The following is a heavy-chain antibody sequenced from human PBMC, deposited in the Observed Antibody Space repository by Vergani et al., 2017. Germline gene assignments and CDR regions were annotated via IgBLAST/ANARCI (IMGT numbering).Heavy chain of an antibody. D-gene: IGHD3-16*01. V-gene: IGHV3-21*01. CDR1: GFTFSSYS. J-gene: IGHJ4*02. CDR3: ARESEMSSWGWLEYYFDY. Sequence: EVQLVESGGGLVKPGGSLRLSCAASGFTFSSYSMNWVRQAPGKGLEWVSSISSSSSYIYYADSVKGRFTISRDNAKNSLYLQMNSLRAEDTAVYYCARESEMSSWGWLEYYFDYWGQGTLVTVSS. CDR2: ISSSSSYI.